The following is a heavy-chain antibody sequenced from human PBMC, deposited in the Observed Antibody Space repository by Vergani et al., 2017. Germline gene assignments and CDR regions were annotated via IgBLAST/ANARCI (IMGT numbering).Heavy chain of an antibody. CDR1: GYTFSSYA. J-gene: IGHJ6*03. V-gene: IGHV1-69*01. CDR2: IIPIFGTA. Sequence: QVQLVQSGAEVKKPGASVKVSCKASGYTFSSYAISWVRQAPGQGLEWMGGIIPIFGTANYAQKFQGRLPITADESTSTAYMELSSLRSEDTAVYYCARESRWYYGSGSYYNDPYYYYYMDVWGKGTTVTVSS. CDR3: ARESRWYYGSGSYYNDPYYYYYMDV. D-gene: IGHD3-10*01.